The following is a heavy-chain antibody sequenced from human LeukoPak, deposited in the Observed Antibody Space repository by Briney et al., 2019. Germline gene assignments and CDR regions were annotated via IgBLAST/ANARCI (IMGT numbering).Heavy chain of an antibody. Sequence: GGSLRLSCEASGFSFRDAWMTWVRQAPGKGLEWVGRIRSKADRGTTEYATPVEGRFTISRDDSKNTLYLQMSNLKTEDTAVYYCAKHNYGVVSIQHWGQGTLVTVSS. CDR3: AKHNYGVVSIQH. D-gene: IGHD3-3*01. J-gene: IGHJ1*01. CDR2: IRSKADRGTT. V-gene: IGHV3-15*01. CDR1: GFSFRDAW.